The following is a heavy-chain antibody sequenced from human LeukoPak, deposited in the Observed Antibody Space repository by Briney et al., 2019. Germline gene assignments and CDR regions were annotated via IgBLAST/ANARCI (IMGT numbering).Heavy chain of an antibody. CDR3: AKGVLDYYYYYYMDV. D-gene: IGHD1-1*01. CDR2: ISGSGGST. Sequence: PGGSLRLSCAASGFTFSSYAMSWVRQAPGKGLEWVSAISGSGGSTYYADSVKGRFTISRDNSKNTLYLQMNSLRAEDTAVYYCAKGVLDYYYYYYMDVWGKGTTVTVSS. V-gene: IGHV3-23*01. J-gene: IGHJ6*03. CDR1: GFTFSSYA.